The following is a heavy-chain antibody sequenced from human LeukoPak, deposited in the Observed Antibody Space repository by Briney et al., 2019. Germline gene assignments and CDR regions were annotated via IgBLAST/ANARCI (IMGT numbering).Heavy chain of an antibody. CDR1: GYTFTSYG. V-gene: IGHV1-18*01. D-gene: IGHD2-2*01. J-gene: IGHJ4*02. CDR3: ARGRGRYCSSTSCLIQGDY. Sequence: ASVKVSCKASGYTFTSYGISWVRQAPGQGLEWMGWISAYNGNTNYAQKLQGRVTMTTDTSTCTAYMELRSLRSDDTAVYYRARGRGRYCSSTSCLIQGDYWGQGTLVTVSS. CDR2: ISAYNGNT.